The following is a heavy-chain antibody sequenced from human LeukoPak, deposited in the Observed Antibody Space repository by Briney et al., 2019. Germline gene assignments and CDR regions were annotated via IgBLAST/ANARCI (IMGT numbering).Heavy chain of an antibody. J-gene: IGHJ4*02. CDR3: ARVSVLYSYGYGGSYCFDY. CDR2: IYYSGST. V-gene: IGHV4-61*01. Sequence: SETLPLTCTVSGYSISSGYYWGWIRQPPGKGLEWIGYIYYSGSTNYNPSLKSRVTISVDTSKNQFSLKLSSVTAADTAVYYCARVSVLYSYGYGGSYCFDYWGQGTLVTVSS. D-gene: IGHD5-18*01. CDR1: GYSISSGYY.